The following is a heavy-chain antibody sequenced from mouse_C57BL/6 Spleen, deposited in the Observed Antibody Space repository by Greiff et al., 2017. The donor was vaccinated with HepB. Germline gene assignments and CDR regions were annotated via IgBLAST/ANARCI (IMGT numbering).Heavy chain of an antibody. V-gene: IGHV5-9-1*02. CDR1: GFTFSSYA. CDR3: TREALRDYAMDY. J-gene: IGHJ4*01. D-gene: IGHD2-12*01. CDR2: ISSGGDYI. Sequence: DVHLVESGEGLVKPGGSLKLSCAASGFTFSSYAMSWVRQTPEKRLEWVAYISSGGDYIYYADTVKGRFTISRDNARNTLYLQMSSLKSEDTAMYYCTREALRDYAMDYWGQGTSVTVSS.